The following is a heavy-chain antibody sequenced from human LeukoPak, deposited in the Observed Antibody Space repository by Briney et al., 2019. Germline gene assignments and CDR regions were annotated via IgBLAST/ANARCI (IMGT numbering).Heavy chain of an antibody. V-gene: IGHV4-59*01. CDR3: ARAQRWLQQLDAFDI. CDR1: GGSISSYY. Sequence: KPSETLSLTCTVSGGSISSYYWSWIRQPPGKGLEWIGYIYYSGSTYYNPSLKSRVTISVDKSKNQFSLKLISVTAAGTAVYYCARAQRWLQQLDAFDIWGQGTMVTVSS. J-gene: IGHJ3*02. CDR2: IYYSGST. D-gene: IGHD5-24*01.